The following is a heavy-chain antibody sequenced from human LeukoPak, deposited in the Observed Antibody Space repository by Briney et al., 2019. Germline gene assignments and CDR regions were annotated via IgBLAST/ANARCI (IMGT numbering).Heavy chain of an antibody. CDR1: GFTVSSYA. V-gene: IGHV3-23*01. Sequence: VGSLRLSCAASGFTVSSYAMSWVRQAPGKGLEWVSTISSSGGSTYHADSVKGRFTISRDNSKNTLYLQMKSLRVEDTAVYYCAQNFTTVTTVYWGQGTLVTVSS. CDR3: AQNFTTVTTVY. D-gene: IGHD4-17*01. J-gene: IGHJ4*02. CDR2: ISSSGGST.